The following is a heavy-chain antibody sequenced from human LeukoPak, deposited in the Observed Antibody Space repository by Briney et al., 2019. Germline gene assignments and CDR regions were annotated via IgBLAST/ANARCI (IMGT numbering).Heavy chain of an antibody. CDR2: ISAYNGNT. J-gene: IGHJ4*02. CDR1: GYTFTSYG. V-gene: IGHV1-18*01. CDR3: ARGEAYCGGDCYYYFDY. D-gene: IGHD2-21*02. Sequence: ASVKVSCKASGYTFTSYGISWVRQAPGQGLEWMGWISAYNGNTNYAQKLQGRVTMTADTSTSTAYMELSSLRSEDTAVYYCARGEAYCGGDCYYYFDYWGQGTLVTVSS.